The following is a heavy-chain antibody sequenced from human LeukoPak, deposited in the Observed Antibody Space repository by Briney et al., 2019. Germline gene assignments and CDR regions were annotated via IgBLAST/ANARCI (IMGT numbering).Heavy chain of an antibody. CDR3: ARDPYYYGSGRSYYFDY. CDR2: MNPNSGNT. V-gene: IGHV1-8*01. Sequence: GASVKVSCKASGYTFTSYDINWVRQATGQGLEWMGWMNPNSGNTGYAQKFQGRVTITRNTSISTAYMELSSLRSEDTAVYYCARDPYYYGSGRSYYFDYWGQGTLVTVSS. D-gene: IGHD3-10*01. J-gene: IGHJ4*02. CDR1: GYTFTSYD.